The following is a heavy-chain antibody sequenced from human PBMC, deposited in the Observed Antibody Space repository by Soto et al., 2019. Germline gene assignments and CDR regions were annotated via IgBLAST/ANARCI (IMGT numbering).Heavy chain of an antibody. J-gene: IGHJ4*02. CDR2: IKQDGSEK. CDR3: ASVNPLSGAAVFDY. CDR1: GFTFSSYW. D-gene: IGHD6-19*01. Sequence: PGGSLRLSCAASGFTFSSYWMSWVRQAPGKGLEWVANIKQDGSEKYYVDSVKGRFTISRDNAKNSLYLQMNSLRAEDTAVYYCASVNPLSGAAVFDYWGQGTLVTVSS. V-gene: IGHV3-7*01.